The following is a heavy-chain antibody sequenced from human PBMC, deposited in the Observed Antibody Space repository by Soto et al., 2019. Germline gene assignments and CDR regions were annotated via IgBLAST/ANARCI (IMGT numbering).Heavy chain of an antibody. V-gene: IGHV4-34*01. D-gene: IGHD1-7*01. Sequence: SETLSLTRAVYGAAFSGYYWSWIRQPPGKGPEWIGEINHSGSTNYNPSLKSRVTISVDTSKNQFSLKLSSVTAADTAVYYCAVHDWTYYYFDYWGQGTLVTVPS. CDR1: GAAFSGYY. J-gene: IGHJ4*02. CDR3: AVHDWTYYYFDY. CDR2: INHSGST.